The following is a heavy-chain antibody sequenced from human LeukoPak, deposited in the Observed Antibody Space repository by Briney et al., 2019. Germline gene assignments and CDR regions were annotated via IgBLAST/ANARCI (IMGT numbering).Heavy chain of an antibody. CDR1: GFIFSSYE. Sequence: PGGSLRLSCAASGFIFSSYEMNWVRQAPGKGLVWVSYISSSGSIIYYADSVKGRFTISRDNAKNSVSLQMNRLRAEDTAVYYCARGFGGNSFGYWGQGTLVTVSS. CDR3: ARGFGGNSFGY. V-gene: IGHV3-48*03. D-gene: IGHD4-23*01. CDR2: ISSSGSII. J-gene: IGHJ4*02.